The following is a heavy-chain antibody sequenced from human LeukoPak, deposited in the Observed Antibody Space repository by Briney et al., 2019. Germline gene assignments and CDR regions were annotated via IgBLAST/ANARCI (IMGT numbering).Heavy chain of an antibody. CDR3: ARVSRGGIAARPGVYYYYYMDV. D-gene: IGHD6-6*01. CDR1: GGSISSYY. CDR2: IYYSGST. Sequence: PSETLSLTCTVSGGSISSYYWSWIRQPPGKGLEWIGYIYYSGSTNYNPSLKSRVTISVDTSKNQFSLKLSSVTAADTAVYYCARVSRGGIAARPGVYYYYYMDVWGKGTTVTVSS. V-gene: IGHV4-59*01. J-gene: IGHJ6*03.